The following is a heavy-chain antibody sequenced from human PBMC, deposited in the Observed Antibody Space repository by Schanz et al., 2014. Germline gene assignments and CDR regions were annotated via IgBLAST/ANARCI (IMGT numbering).Heavy chain of an antibody. CDR1: GFTFSAFG. J-gene: IGHJ6*02. D-gene: IGHD2-2*01. CDR3: AKDVSASRYGMDV. V-gene: IGHV3-30*02. CDR2: TWYDGTDQ. Sequence: VHLVESGGGLVKPGGSLRLSCAASGFTFSAFGMHWVRQAPGKGLEWVAFTWYDGTDQAYAGSVKDRFTVSRDNSKNTVYLQMNSLRAEDTAVYYCAKDVSASRYGMDVWGLGTTVIVSS.